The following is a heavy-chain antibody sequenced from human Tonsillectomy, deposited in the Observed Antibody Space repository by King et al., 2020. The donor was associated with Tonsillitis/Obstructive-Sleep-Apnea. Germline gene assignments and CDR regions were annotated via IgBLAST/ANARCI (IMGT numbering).Heavy chain of an antibody. V-gene: IGHV3-15*07. D-gene: IGHD3/OR15-3a*01. CDR2: IKSKTDGGTT. CDR1: GFSFSNAW. J-gene: IGHJ6*02. CDR3: ATGDFWTTYVYYYYGMDV. Sequence: QLVQSGGDLVKPGGSLRLSCAASGFSFSNAWMNWVRQAPGKGLEWVGRIKSKTDGGTTDYAAPVKGRFTISRDDSENTLYLQMNSLKTEDTAVYYCATGDFWTTYVYYYYGMDVWGQGTTVTVSS.